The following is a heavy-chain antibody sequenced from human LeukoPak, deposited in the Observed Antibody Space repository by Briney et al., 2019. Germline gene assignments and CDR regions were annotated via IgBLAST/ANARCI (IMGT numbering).Heavy chain of an antibody. Sequence: SETLSLTCAVYGGSFSGYYWSWIRQPPGKGLEWIGEINHSGSTNYNPSLKSRVTISVDTSKNQFSLKLSSVTAADTAVYYRARSLPLTHYGSATNWFDPWGQGTLVTVSS. CDR2: INHSGST. J-gene: IGHJ5*02. CDR1: GGSFSGYY. D-gene: IGHD3-10*01. V-gene: IGHV4-34*01. CDR3: ARSLPLTHYGSATNWFDP.